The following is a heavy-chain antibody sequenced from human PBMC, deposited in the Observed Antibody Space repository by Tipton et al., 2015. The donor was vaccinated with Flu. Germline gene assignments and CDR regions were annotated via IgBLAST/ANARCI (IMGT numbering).Heavy chain of an antibody. CDR3: ARDKSGAAMAPGNYYYYYGMDV. V-gene: IGHV4-59*01. Sequence: TLSLTCTVSGGSISSYYWSWIRQPPGKGLEWIGYIYYSGSTNYNPSLKSRVTISVDTSKNQFSLKLSSATAADTAVHYCARDKSGAAMAPGNYYYYYGMDVWGQGTPVTVSS. CDR1: GGSISSYY. CDR2: IYYSGST. J-gene: IGHJ6*02. D-gene: IGHD5-18*01.